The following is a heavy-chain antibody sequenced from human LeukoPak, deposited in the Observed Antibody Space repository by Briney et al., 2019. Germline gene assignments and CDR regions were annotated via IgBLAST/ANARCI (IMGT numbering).Heavy chain of an antibody. CDR3: ARVNYYGSGSYYKVDY. CDR1: GGSFSGYY. J-gene: IGHJ4*02. D-gene: IGHD3-10*01. V-gene: IGHV4-34*01. Sequence: PSETLSLTCAVYGGSFSGYYWSWIRQPPGKGLEWIGEINHSGINNYNPSLKSRVTISVDTSKNQFSLKLSSVTSADTAVYYCARVNYYGSGSYYKVDYWGQGTLVTVS. CDR2: INHSGIN.